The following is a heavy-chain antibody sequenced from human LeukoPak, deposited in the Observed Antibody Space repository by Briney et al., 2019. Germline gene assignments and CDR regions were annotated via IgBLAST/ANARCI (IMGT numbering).Heavy chain of an antibody. Sequence: PSETLSLTCDVSGGSISSGSYYWGWIRQPPGKGLEWIGSIHYSGSTYYNPSLKSRVTISVDTSKDQFSLKLRSVTAADTAFYYCARHNSGSYYRVDCWGQGTLVTVSS. D-gene: IGHD1-26*01. CDR3: ARHNSGSYYRVDC. V-gene: IGHV4-39*01. J-gene: IGHJ4*02. CDR2: IHYSGST. CDR1: GGSISSGSYY.